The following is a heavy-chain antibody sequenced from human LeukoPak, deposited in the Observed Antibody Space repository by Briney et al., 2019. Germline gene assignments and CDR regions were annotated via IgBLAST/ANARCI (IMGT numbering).Heavy chain of an antibody. V-gene: IGHV4-4*02. Sequence: SGTLSLTCSVSGGSISSTNWWSWVRQPPGKGLEWIGETSHRGSTNYNPFLKSRVTISVDKSKNQFSLKLSSVTAADTAVYYCARNAAHEYYFDYWGQGTLVTVSS. D-gene: IGHD2-15*01. CDR2: TSHRGST. CDR1: GGSISSTNW. CDR3: ARNAAHEYYFDY. J-gene: IGHJ4*02.